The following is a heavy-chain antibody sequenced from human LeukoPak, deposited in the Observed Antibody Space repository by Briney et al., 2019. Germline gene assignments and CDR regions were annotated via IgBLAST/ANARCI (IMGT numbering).Heavy chain of an antibody. Sequence: GGSLRLSCAASGFTFDDYAMHWVRQAPGKGLEWVSGISWNSGSIGYADSVKGRFTISRDNAKSSLYLQMNSLRAEDMALYYCAKDYGIAAAGGFDYWGQGTLVTVSS. V-gene: IGHV3-9*03. D-gene: IGHD6-13*01. J-gene: IGHJ4*02. CDR1: GFTFDDYA. CDR3: AKDYGIAAAGGFDY. CDR2: ISWNSGSI.